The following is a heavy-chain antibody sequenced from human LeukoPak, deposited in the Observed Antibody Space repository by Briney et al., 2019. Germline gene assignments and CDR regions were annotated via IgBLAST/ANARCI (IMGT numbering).Heavy chain of an antibody. CDR3: ARGRGAGGATIDY. Sequence: SETLSLTCAVYGGSFSGYYWSWIRQPPGKGLEWIGEINHSGSTNYNPSLKSRVTISVDTSKNQFSLKLSSVTAADTAVYYCARGRGAGGATIDYWGQGTLVTVSS. J-gene: IGHJ4*02. V-gene: IGHV4-34*01. D-gene: IGHD1-26*01. CDR2: INHSGST. CDR1: GGSFSGYY.